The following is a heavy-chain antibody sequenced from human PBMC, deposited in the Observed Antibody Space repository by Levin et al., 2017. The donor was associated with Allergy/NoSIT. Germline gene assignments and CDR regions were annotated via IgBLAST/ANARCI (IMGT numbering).Heavy chain of an antibody. D-gene: IGHD1-26*01. CDR3: ARDQGRELLFDY. Sequence: GSLRLSCTVSGGSISSYYWSWIRQPPGKGLEWIGYIYYSGSTNYNPSLKSRVTISVDTSKNQFSLKLSSVTAADTAVYYCARDQGRELLFDYWGQGTLVTVSS. V-gene: IGHV4-59*01. J-gene: IGHJ4*02. CDR2: IYYSGST. CDR1: GGSISSYY.